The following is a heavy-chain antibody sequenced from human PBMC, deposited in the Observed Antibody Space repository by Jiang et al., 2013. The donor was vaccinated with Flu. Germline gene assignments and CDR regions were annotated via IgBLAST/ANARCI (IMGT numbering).Heavy chain of an antibody. D-gene: IGHD3-22*01. V-gene: IGHV6-1*01. Sequence: TCAISGDSVSSNSAAWNWIRQSPSRGLEWLGRTYYRSKWYNDYAVSVKSRITINPDTSKNQFSLQLNSVTPEDTAVYYCARDSVLYYYDSSGYYQGDAFDIWGQGTMVTVSS. CDR1: GDSVSSNSAA. CDR3: ARDSVLYYYDSSGYYQGDAFDI. J-gene: IGHJ3*02. CDR2: TYYRSKWYN.